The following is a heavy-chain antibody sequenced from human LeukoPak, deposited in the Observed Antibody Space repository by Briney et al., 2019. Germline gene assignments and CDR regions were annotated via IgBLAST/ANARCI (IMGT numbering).Heavy chain of an antibody. D-gene: IGHD3-9*01. CDR2: TYYSGST. J-gene: IGHJ4*02. Sequence: SETLSLTCTVSGGSISSYYWSWIRQPPGKGLEWIGYTYYSGSTNYNPSLKSRVTISVDTSKNQFSLKLSSVTAADTAVYYCARDRYDILTGYYMLDYWGQGTLVTVSS. CDR1: GGSISSYY. V-gene: IGHV4-59*01. CDR3: ARDRYDILTGYYMLDY.